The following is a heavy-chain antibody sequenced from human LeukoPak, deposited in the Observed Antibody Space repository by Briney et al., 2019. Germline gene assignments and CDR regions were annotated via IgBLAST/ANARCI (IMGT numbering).Heavy chain of an antibody. V-gene: IGHV4-38-2*01. Sequence: KPSETLSLTCAVSGYSISSGYYWGWIWQPPGKGLEWIGSIYHSGSTYYNPSLKSRVTISVDTSKNQFSLKLSSVTAADTAVYYCARFTGDDAFDIWGQGTMVTVSS. CDR3: ARFTGDDAFDI. CDR1: GYSISSGYY. CDR2: IYHSGST. D-gene: IGHD7-27*01. J-gene: IGHJ3*02.